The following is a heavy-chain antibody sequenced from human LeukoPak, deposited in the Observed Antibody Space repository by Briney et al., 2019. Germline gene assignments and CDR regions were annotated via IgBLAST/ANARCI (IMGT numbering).Heavy chain of an antibody. CDR2: INSDGSST. J-gene: IGHJ4*02. D-gene: IGHD1-26*01. Sequence: PGGSLRLSCAASGFTFSSYWMDWVRQAPGKGLVWVSRINSDGSSTSYADSVKGRFTISRDNAKNTLYLQMNSLRAEDTAVYYCARAREVLGATPGYYFDYWGQGTLVTVSS. V-gene: IGHV3-74*01. CDR3: ARAREVLGATPGYYFDY. CDR1: GFTFSSYW.